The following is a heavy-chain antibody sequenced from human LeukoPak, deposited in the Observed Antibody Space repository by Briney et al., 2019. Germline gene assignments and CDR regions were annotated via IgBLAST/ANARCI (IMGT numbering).Heavy chain of an antibody. D-gene: IGHD6-13*01. J-gene: IGHJ4*02. CDR1: GFTFSSYS. Sequence: GGSLRLSCAASGFTFSSYSMNWVRQAPGKGLEGVSAISSSSSYIYYADSVKGRFTISRDNAKNSLYLQMNSLRAEDTAVYYCARDPSPYPGSLVQRFDYWGQGTLVTVSS. CDR2: ISSSSSYI. CDR3: ARDPSPYPGSLVQRFDY. V-gene: IGHV3-21*01.